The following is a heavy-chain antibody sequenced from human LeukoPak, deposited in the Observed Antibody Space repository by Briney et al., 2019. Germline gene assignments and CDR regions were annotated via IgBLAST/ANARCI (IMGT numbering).Heavy chain of an antibody. CDR1: GFTFSSYA. CDR2: ISGSGGST. D-gene: IGHD2-21*01. V-gene: IGHV3-23*01. CDR3: ASLGRLWWDPSSAFDI. Sequence: QSGGSLRLSCAASGFTFSSYAMSWVRQAPGKGLEWVSAISGSGGSTYYADSVKGRFTISRDNSKNTLYLQMNSLRAEDTAVYYCASLGRLWWDPSSAFDIWGQGTMVTVSS. J-gene: IGHJ3*02.